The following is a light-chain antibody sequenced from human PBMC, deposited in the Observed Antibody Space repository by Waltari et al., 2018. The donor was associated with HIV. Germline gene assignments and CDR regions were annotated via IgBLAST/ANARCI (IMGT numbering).Light chain of an antibody. CDR1: QSIVTW. V-gene: IGKV1-12*01. CDR3: QQAHSLPWT. CDR2: ASS. Sequence: DIQMTQYPSLVSASVGGRVTLTCRASQSIVTWLSWYQQKPGTAPALLIFASSRLQGGIPGRFSGSGSGTNFTLTIRNIQPDDFAIYHCQQAHSLPWTFGQGTKVE. J-gene: IGKJ1*01.